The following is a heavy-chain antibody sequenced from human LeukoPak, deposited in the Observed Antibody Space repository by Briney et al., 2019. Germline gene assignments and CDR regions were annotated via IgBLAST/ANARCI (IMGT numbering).Heavy chain of an antibody. J-gene: IGHJ4*02. CDR2: ISAYNGNT. CDR1: GGAFSIYA. D-gene: IGHD3-3*01. Sequence: ASVKVSCKASGGAFSIYAISWVRQAPGQGLEWMGWISAYNGNTNYAQKLQGRVTMTTDTSTSTAYMELRSLRSDDTAVYYCARDPYYDFWSGFCDYWGQGTLVTVSS. CDR3: ARDPYYDFWSGFCDY. V-gene: IGHV1-18*01.